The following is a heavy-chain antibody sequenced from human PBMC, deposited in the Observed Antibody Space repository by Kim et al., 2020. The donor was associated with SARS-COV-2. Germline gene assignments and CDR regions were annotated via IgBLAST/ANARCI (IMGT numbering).Heavy chain of an antibody. Sequence: PLKRRVTISGDTSKNTFSLKLSSVTASDTAVYYCARLQTSHYYYGMDVWGQGTTVTVSS. J-gene: IGHJ6*02. CDR3: ARLQTSHYYYGMDV. V-gene: IGHV4-39*01. D-gene: IGHD1-1*01.